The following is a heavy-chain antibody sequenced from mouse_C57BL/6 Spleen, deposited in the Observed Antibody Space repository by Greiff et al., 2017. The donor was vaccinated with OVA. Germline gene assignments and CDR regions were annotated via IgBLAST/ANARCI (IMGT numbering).Heavy chain of an antibody. CDR3: ARAGDYGSSYFYYFDY. V-gene: IGHV1-81*01. CDR2: IYPGSGNT. CDR1: GYTFTSYG. D-gene: IGHD1-1*01. Sequence: QVQLKESGAELARPGASVKLSCKASGYTFTSYGISWVKQRTGQGLEWIGEIYPGSGNTYYNEKLKGQANLTADKSSSTAYMELRSLTSEDSAVYFCARAGDYGSSYFYYFDYWGQGTTLTVSS. J-gene: IGHJ2*01.